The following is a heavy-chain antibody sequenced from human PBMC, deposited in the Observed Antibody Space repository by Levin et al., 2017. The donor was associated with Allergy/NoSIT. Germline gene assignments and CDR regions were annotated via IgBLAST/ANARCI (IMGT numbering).Heavy chain of an antibody. CDR2: MYYSGST. J-gene: IGHJ3*02. CDR3: VGGYGDYDAFDI. D-gene: IGHD5-12*01. V-gene: IGHV4-59*01. Sequence: SETLSLTCTVSGGSISNYYWSWIRQPPGKGLEWIGYMYYSGSTNYNPSLKSRVTISVDTSKNQFSLKLSSVTAADTAMYYCVGGYGDYDAFDIWGQGTMITVSS. CDR1: GGSISNYY.